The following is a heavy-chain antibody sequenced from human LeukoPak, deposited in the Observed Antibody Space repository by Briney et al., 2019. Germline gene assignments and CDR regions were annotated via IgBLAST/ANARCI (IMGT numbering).Heavy chain of an antibody. CDR2: INHSGST. J-gene: IGHJ4*02. CDR1: GGSFSGYY. CDR3: ARGRVY. Sequence: SETLSLTCAVYGGSFSGYYWSWIRQPPGKGLEWIGEINHSGSTNYDPSLKSRVTISVDTSKNQFSLKLSSVTAADTAVYYCARGRVYWGQGTLVTVSS. V-gene: IGHV4-34*01.